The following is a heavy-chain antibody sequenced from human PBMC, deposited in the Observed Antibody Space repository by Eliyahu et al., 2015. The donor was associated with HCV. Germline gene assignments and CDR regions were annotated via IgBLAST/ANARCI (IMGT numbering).Heavy chain of an antibody. D-gene: IGHD4-11*01. CDR3: ARDLGRGYSNAFDY. Sequence: QVQLVQSGGGVVQPGRSLRLSCAAXGFXFXNFGLHWVRQAPGKGLGWVAVIWFDGNNKYYGDSVKGRFTISRDNSKNTLYLQMNSLRAEDTSVYYCARDLGRGYSNAFDYWGQGTLVTVSS. V-gene: IGHV3-33*01. CDR2: IWFDGNNK. CDR1: GFXFXNFG. J-gene: IGHJ4*02.